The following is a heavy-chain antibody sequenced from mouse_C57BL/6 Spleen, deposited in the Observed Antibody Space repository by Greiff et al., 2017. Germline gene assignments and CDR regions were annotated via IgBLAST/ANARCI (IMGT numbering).Heavy chain of an antibody. V-gene: IGHV14-4*01. D-gene: IGHD1-1*01. CDR1: GFNIKDDY. Sequence: EVKLVESGAELVRPGASVKLSCTASGFNIKDDYMHWVKQRPEQGLEWIGWIDPENGDTEYASKFQGKATITADTSSNTAYLQLSSLTSEDTAVYYCTFYGSTSGYWGQGTTLTVSS. CDR3: TFYGSTSGY. J-gene: IGHJ2*01. CDR2: IDPENGDT.